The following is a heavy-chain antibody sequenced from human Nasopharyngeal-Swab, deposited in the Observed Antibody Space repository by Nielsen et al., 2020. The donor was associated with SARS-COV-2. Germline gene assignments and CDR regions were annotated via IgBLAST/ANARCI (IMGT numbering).Heavy chain of an antibody. CDR2: ISGGGSTI. CDR3: ARDEGARVLWFGELSTYYYYGMDV. J-gene: IGHJ6*02. D-gene: IGHD3-10*01. V-gene: IGHV3-48*03. Sequence: WIRQTPWQRLEGVSVISGGGSTIYYADSVKGRFTISRDNAKNSLYLQMNSLRAEDTAVYYCARDEGARVLWFGELSTYYYYGMDVWGQGTTVTVSS.